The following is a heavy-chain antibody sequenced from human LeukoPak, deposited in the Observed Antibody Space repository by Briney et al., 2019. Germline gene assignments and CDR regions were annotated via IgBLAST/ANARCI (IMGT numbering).Heavy chain of an antibody. CDR2: INHSGST. Sequence: SETLSLTCAVYGGSFSGYYWSWIRQPPGKGLEWIGEINHSGSTNYNPSLKSRVTISVDTSKNQFSLKLSSVTAADTAVYYCARGTMVRGVIYTNNWFDPWGQGTLATVSS. D-gene: IGHD3-10*01. CDR3: ARGTMVRGVIYTNNWFDP. V-gene: IGHV4-34*01. J-gene: IGHJ5*02. CDR1: GGSFSGYY.